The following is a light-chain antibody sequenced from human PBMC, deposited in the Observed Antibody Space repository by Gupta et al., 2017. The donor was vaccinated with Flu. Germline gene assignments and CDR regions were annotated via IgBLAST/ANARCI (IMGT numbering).Light chain of an antibody. Sequence: EIVLTQSSRTLSLSPGERATVSCRASQSVSRSYLVWYQQKPGQSPRLLISGASGRATGIPDRFSGSGSGTDFTLTITRVEPEDFAVYYCQQDGQLPHSFGQGTKLEI. CDR2: GAS. CDR3: QQDGQLPHS. J-gene: IGKJ2*01. V-gene: IGKV3-20*01. CDR1: QSVSRSY.